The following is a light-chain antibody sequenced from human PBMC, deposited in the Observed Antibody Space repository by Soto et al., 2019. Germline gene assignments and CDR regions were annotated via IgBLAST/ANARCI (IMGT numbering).Light chain of an antibody. Sequence: EIVLTQFPATLSLSPGERATLSCRASQSVSSYLAWYQQKPGQAPRLLIYDASNRATGIPARFSGSGSGTDFTLTISSLEPEDFALYYCQQRNSWPLTFGGGTKVEIK. J-gene: IGKJ4*01. CDR1: QSVSSY. V-gene: IGKV3-11*01. CDR2: DAS. CDR3: QQRNSWPLT.